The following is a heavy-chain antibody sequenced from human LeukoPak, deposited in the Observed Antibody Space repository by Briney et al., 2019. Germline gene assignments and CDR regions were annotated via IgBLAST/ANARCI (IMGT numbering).Heavy chain of an antibody. CDR3: ARVTTGDYGSTYYFDC. D-gene: IGHD4-17*01. V-gene: IGHV4-34*01. J-gene: IGHJ4*02. CDR2: IYYSGST. CDR1: GGSFSGYY. Sequence: SETLSLTCAVYGGSFSGYYWSWIRQPPGKGLEWIGSIYYSGSTYYNPSLKSRVTISVDTSKNQFSLKLSSVTAADTAVYYCARVTTGDYGSTYYFDCWGQGTLVTVSS.